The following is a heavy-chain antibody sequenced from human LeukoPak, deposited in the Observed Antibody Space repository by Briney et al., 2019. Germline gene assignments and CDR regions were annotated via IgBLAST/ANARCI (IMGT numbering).Heavy chain of an antibody. Sequence: ASVKVSCKASGYSFSSYDIIWVRQAPGQGLEWMGWINPKDGYKEEAENFQGRLTMTTDTSTSTAYMELRSLRSDDTALYYCARDYCHDGDCRHGLGYWGQGTLVTVS. D-gene: IGHD2-21*02. CDR1: GYSFSSYD. CDR2: INPKDGYK. CDR3: ARDYCHDGDCRHGLGY. J-gene: IGHJ4*02. V-gene: IGHV1-18*01.